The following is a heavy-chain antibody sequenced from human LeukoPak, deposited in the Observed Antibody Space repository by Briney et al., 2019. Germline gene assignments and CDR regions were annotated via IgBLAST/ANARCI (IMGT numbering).Heavy chain of an antibody. CDR2: IYSDDT. J-gene: IGHJ4*02. V-gene: IGHV3-53*01. D-gene: IGHD4/OR15-4a*01. Sequence: GGSLRLSCTVSGFTVSSNSMSWVRQAPGKGLEWVSFIYSDDTHYSDSVKGRFTISRDNSKNTLYLQMNSLRAEDTAVYYCARRAGAYSHPYDYWGQGTLVTVSS. CDR3: ARRAGAYSHPYDY. CDR1: GFTVSSNS.